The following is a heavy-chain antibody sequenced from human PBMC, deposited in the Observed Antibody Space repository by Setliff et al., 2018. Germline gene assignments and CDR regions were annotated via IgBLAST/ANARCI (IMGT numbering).Heavy chain of an antibody. D-gene: IGHD2-2*01. J-gene: IGHJ5*02. CDR2: IYHSGST. Sequence: SETLSLTCAVSGGSISSSNWWSWVRQPPGKGLEWIGEIYHSGSTNYNSSLKSRVTISVDKSKNQFSLKLSSVTAADTAVYYCARGVYCSSTSCSPGLNWFDPWGQGTLVTVSS. CDR1: GGSISSSNW. CDR3: ARGVYCSSTSCSPGLNWFDP. V-gene: IGHV4-4*02.